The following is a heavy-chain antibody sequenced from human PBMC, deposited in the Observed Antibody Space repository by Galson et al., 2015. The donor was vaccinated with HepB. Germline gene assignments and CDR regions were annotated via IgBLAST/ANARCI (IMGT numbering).Heavy chain of an antibody. Sequence: LRLSCAASGFGFSSSWMQWVRRAPGKGLVWVSRINTDGSATSYADSVKGRFTISRDNAKNTLYLQMNSLRVEETAVYYCARDQSVYAPSWGQGTLVTVSS. D-gene: IGHD2-2*01. V-gene: IGHV3-74*01. CDR1: GFGFSSSW. J-gene: IGHJ5*02. CDR3: ARDQSVYAPS. CDR2: INTDGSAT.